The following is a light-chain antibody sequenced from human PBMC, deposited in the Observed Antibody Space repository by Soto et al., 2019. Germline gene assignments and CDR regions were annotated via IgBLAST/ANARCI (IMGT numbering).Light chain of an antibody. J-gene: IGKJ2*01. V-gene: IGKV3-11*01. CDR3: QVRDDWPT. CDR2: DAS. Sequence: EIVLTQSPVTLSLSPGDRATLSCRTSQSVSNYLAWYQQKPGQAPRLLIYDASKRATGIPARFSGSGSGTDITLTISSLEPEDFAVYFCQVRDDWPTFGQGTKLDI. CDR1: QSVSNY.